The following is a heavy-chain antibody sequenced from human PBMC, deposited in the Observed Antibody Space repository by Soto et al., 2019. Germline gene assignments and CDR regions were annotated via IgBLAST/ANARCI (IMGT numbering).Heavy chain of an antibody. CDR3: AKGSSLIAVADTEVYYFDY. CDR1: GFTFSSYA. V-gene: IGHV3-23*01. D-gene: IGHD6-19*01. Sequence: PGGSLRLSCAASGFTFSSYAMSWVRQAPGKGLEWVSAISGSGGSTYYADSVKGRFTISRDNSKNTLYLQMNSLRAEDTAVYYCAKGSSLIAVADTEVYYFDYWGQGTLVTVSS. CDR2: ISGSGGST. J-gene: IGHJ4*02.